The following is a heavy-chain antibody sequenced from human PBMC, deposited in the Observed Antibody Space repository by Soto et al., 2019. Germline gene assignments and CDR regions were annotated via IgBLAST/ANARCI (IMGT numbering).Heavy chain of an antibody. J-gene: IGHJ4*02. CDR3: VGVTSTRPILDY. D-gene: IGHD2-21*02. Sequence: XETLSPTCTVAGCSISRNAHCWGWVLQPPGKGLEWIGSVYYTGKTYYNPSLKSRLTVCADTSNTQFSLTLSSGTATDTAVYSCVGVTSTRPILDYWGQETLVTVS. V-gene: IGHV4-39*01. CDR1: GCSISRNAHC. CDR2: VYYTGKT.